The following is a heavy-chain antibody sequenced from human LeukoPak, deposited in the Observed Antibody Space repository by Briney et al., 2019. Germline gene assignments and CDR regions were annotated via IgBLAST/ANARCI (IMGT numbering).Heavy chain of an antibody. D-gene: IGHD6-6*01. J-gene: IGHJ4*02. CDR2: IQSKTDGGTT. CDR1: GFTFSSYA. Sequence: PGGSLRLSCAASGFTFSSYAMSWVRQAPGKGLECVGFIQSKTDGGTTDSGTPVKGRFTVSRDDSKNTLYLQMSSLKTEDTAVYYCTTWSSQFDYWGQGTLVTVSS. CDR3: TTWSSQFDY. V-gene: IGHV3-15*01.